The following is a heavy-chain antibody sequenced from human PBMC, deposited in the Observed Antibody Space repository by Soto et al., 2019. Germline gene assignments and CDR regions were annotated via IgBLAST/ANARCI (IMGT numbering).Heavy chain of an antibody. CDR3: ARDRVATRGPYYYYGMDV. J-gene: IGHJ6*02. CDR2: IWYDGSNK. Sequence: PGGSLRLSCAASGFTFSSYGMHWVRQAPGKGLEWVAVIWYDGSNKYYADSVKGRFTISRDNSKNTLYLQMNSLRAEDTAVYSCARDRVATRGPYYYYGMDVWAKGPRSPSP. D-gene: IGHD5-12*01. V-gene: IGHV3-33*01. CDR1: GFTFSSYG.